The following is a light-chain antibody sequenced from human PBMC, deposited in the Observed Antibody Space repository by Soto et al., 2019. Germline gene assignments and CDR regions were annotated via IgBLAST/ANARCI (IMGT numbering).Light chain of an antibody. V-gene: IGLV3-21*04. Sequence: SYDLIQPPSVSVAPGKTARVTCGGNNVGSNSVNWYLQKPGQAPVLVIYYDSDRPAGIPERLSGSKSGNTATLTITGVDAGDEADYYCQVWDTTSNHPVFGTGTKVTVL. J-gene: IGLJ1*01. CDR1: NVGSNS. CDR3: QVWDTTSNHPV. CDR2: YDS.